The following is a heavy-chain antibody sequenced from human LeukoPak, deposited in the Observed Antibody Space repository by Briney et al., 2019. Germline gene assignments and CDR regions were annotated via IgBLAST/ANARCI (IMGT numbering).Heavy chain of an antibody. J-gene: IGHJ4*02. V-gene: IGHV3-30*03. CDR2: ISYDGSNK. CDR1: GFTFSSYG. CDR3: ARGTQFSGFDY. Sequence: PGGSLRLSCAASGFTFSSYGMHWVRQAPGKGLEWVAVISYDGSNKYYADSVKGRFTISRDNSKNTLYLQMNSLRAEDTAVYYCARGTQFSGFDYWGQGTLVTVSS. D-gene: IGHD1-14*01.